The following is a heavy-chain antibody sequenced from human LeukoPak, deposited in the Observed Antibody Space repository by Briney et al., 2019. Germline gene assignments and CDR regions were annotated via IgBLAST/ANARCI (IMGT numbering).Heavy chain of an antibody. Sequence: SETLSLTCTVSGGSIGSSSYYWGWIRQPPGKGLEWIGSIYYSGSTYYNPSLKSRVTISVDTSKNQFSLKLSSVTAADTAVYYCARHSPSYCSSTSCRADDAFDIWGQGTMVTVSS. V-gene: IGHV4-39*01. CDR2: IYYSGST. D-gene: IGHD2-2*01. CDR3: ARHSPSYCSSTSCRADDAFDI. CDR1: GGSIGSSSYY. J-gene: IGHJ3*02.